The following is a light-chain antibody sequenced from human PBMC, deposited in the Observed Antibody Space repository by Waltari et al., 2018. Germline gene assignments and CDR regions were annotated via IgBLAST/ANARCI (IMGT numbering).Light chain of an antibody. CDR3: AVWDDSLNGLI. V-gene: IGLV1-44*01. CDR1: SSTIGKNT. J-gene: IGLJ2*01. Sequence: QSVLTQPPSASGTPGPRVTISCSGSSSTIGKNTVNWYQQLPGTAPQLVIYFNDQRPSGVPDRFSGSKSGTSASLAISGLQSEDEADFHCAVWDDSLNGLIFGGGTKLTVL. CDR2: FND.